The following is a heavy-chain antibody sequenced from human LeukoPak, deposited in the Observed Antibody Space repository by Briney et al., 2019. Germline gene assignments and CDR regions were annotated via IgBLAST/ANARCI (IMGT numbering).Heavy chain of an antibody. CDR1: GFTFSSYG. CDR3: AKNYCSGSYLGDY. D-gene: IGHD3-10*01. V-gene: IGHV3-30*18. CDR2: ISYDGSNK. J-gene: IGHJ4*02. Sequence: PGGSLRLSCAASGFTFSSYGMHWVRQAPGKGLEWVAVISYDGSNKYYADSVKGRFTISRDNSKNTLYLQMNSLRAEDTAVYYCAKNYCSGSYLGDYWGQGTLVTVSS.